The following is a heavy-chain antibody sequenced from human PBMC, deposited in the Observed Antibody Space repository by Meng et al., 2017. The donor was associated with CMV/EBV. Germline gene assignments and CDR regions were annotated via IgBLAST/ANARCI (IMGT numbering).Heavy chain of an antibody. CDR3: ARVPNITIWDYYYGMDV. CDR1: GCTFSRYA. V-gene: IGHV1-69*10. D-gene: IGHD3-3*01. CDR2: IIPILGIA. J-gene: IGHJ6*02. Sequence: SVTVSCQASGCTFSRYAISWVRQAPGQGLEWMGGIIPILGIANYAQKFQGRVTITADKSTSTAYMELSRLRSEDTAVYYCARVPNITIWDYYYGMDVWGQGTTVTVSS.